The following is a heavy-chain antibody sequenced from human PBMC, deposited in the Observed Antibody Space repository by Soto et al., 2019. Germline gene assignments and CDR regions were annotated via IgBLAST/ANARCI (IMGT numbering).Heavy chain of an antibody. CDR1: GGSFSGYY. V-gene: IGHV4-34*01. CDR3: ARRTGYSYGSYYYGMDV. Sequence: PSETLSLTCAVYGGSFSGYYWSWIRQPPGKGLEWIGEINHSGSTNYNPSLKSRVTISVDTSKNQFSLKLSSVTAADTAVYYCARRTGYSYGSYYYGMDVWGQGTTVTVSS. CDR2: INHSGST. D-gene: IGHD5-18*01. J-gene: IGHJ6*02.